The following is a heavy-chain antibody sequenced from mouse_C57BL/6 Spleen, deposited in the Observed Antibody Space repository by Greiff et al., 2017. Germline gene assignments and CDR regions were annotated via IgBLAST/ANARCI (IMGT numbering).Heavy chain of an antibody. CDR2: IYPGDGDT. V-gene: IGHV1-82*01. CDR3: ATAYYYGSSPFAY. Sequence: VQLEQSGPELVKPGASVKISCKASGYAFSSSWMNWVKQRPGKGLEWIGRIYPGDGDTNYNGKFKGKATLTADKSSSTAYMQLSSLTSEDSAVYFCATAYYYGSSPFAYWGQGTLVTVSA. D-gene: IGHD1-1*01. CDR1: GYAFSSSW. J-gene: IGHJ3*01.